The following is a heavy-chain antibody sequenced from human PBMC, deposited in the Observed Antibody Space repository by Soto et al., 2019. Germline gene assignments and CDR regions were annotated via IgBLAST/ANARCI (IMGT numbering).Heavy chain of an antibody. J-gene: IGHJ4*02. D-gene: IGHD3-22*01. CDR3: TRPYYYYDSSGYSYYFDY. V-gene: IGHV3-73*01. CDR2: IRSKANSYAT. Sequence: GGSLRLSXAASGFTFSGSAMHWVRQASGKGLEWVGRIRSKANSYATAYAASVKGRFTISRDDSKNTAYLQMNSLKTEDTAVYYCTRPYYYYDSSGYSYYFDYWGQGTLVTVSS. CDR1: GFTFSGSA.